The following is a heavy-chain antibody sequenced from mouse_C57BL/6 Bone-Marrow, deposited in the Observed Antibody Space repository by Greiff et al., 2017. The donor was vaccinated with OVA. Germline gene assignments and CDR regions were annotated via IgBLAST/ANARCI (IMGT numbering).Heavy chain of an antibody. CDR2: IYPSDSET. CDR1: GYTFTSYW. CDR3: AGALYYSNYNYAMDY. V-gene: IGHV1-61*01. Sequence: QVQLQQPGAELVRPGSSVKLSCKASGYTFTSYWMDWVKQRPGQGLEWIGNIYPSDSETHYNQKFKDKATLTVDTSSSTAYLQLSSLTSEDSAVYYCAGALYYSNYNYAMDYWGQGTSVTVSS. D-gene: IGHD2-5*01. J-gene: IGHJ4*01.